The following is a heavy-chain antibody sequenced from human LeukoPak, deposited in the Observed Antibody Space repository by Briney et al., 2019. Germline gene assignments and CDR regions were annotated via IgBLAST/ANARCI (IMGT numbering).Heavy chain of an antibody. Sequence: GGSLRLSCAASGFTFSSYEMNWVRQAPGKGLEWVAVISYDGSNKYYADSVKGRFTISRDNSKNTLYLQMNSLRAEDTAVYYCARDGLRWLKTFYYYVDVWGKGTTVTVSS. CDR1: GFTFSSYE. CDR2: ISYDGSNK. V-gene: IGHV3-30*04. CDR3: ARDGLRWLKTFYYYVDV. J-gene: IGHJ6*03. D-gene: IGHD3-22*01.